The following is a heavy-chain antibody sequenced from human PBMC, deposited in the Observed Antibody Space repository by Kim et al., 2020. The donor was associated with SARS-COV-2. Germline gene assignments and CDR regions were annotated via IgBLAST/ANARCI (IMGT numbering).Heavy chain of an antibody. CDR3: TTVGKGFGELLSIYYYYYGMDV. J-gene: IGHJ6*02. Sequence: GGSLRLSCTASGFTFGDYAMSWFRQAPGKGLEWVGFIRSKAYGGTTEYAASVKGRFTISRDDSKSIAYLQMNSLKTEDTAVYYCTTVGKGFGELLSIYYYYYGMDVWGQGTTVTVSS. CDR1: GFTFGDYA. D-gene: IGHD3-10*01. CDR2: IRSKAYGGTT. V-gene: IGHV3-49*03.